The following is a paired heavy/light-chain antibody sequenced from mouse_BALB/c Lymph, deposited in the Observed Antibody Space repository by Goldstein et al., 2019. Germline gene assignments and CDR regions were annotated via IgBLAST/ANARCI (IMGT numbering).Heavy chain of an antibody. CDR3: AREDRYDDAMDY. CDR2: INPNNGGT. CDR1: GYTFTKYT. J-gene: IGHJ4*01. V-gene: IGHV1-18*01. Sequence: EVQLQQSGPELVKPGASVKISCKTSGYTFTKYTMHWVKQSHGKSLEWIGGINPNNGGTTYNQKFKDKATLTVDKSSSTAYMELRSLTSEDSAVYYCAREDRYDDAMDYWGQGTSVTVSS. D-gene: IGHD2-14*01.
Light chain of an antibody. CDR2: YAS. V-gene: IGKV3-7*01. Sequence: DIVLTQSPASLTVSLGQRATISCRASQSVSTSNYSYMHWYQQKLGQPPKLLIKYASNLESGVPARFSGSGSGTDFTLNIHPVEEEDFITYYCQHIWEIPYTFGGGTKLEIK. CDR1: QSVSTSNYSY. CDR3: QHIWEIPYT. J-gene: IGKJ2*01.